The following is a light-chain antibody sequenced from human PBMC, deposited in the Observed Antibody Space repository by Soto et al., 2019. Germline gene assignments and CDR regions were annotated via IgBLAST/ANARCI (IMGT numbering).Light chain of an antibody. CDR1: TGGVTSGHY. Sequence: QAVVTQEPSLTVSPGGTVTLTCGSSTGGVTSGHYPYWFQQKPGQAHRTLIYDTGKRHSWTPARLSGSLLGGRAALTLSGAQPEDEAEYYCLLSYDGAMVFGGGTKLTVL. V-gene: IGLV7-46*01. CDR2: DTG. J-gene: IGLJ2*01. CDR3: LLSYDGAMV.